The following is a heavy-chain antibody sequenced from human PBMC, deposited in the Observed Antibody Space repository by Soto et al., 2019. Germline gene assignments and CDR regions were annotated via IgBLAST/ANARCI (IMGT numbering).Heavy chain of an antibody. Sequence: VQVLESGGGLVQPGGSLRLSCTASGFYFNSYAMRWVRQAPGKGLEWVSHIGANGDSTYYADAVKGRFTISRDNSKNTLYLEMKSLRAEDTAMYYCAGGTYLDYWGRGTLVTVSS. CDR1: GFYFNSYA. V-gene: IGHV3-23*01. CDR3: AGGTYLDY. D-gene: IGHD3-16*01. CDR2: IGANGDST. J-gene: IGHJ4*02.